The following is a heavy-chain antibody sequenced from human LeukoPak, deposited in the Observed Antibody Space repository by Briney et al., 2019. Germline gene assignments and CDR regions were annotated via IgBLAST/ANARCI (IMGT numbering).Heavy chain of an antibody. CDR3: AREGEVGVHYFDY. D-gene: IGHD1-26*01. Sequence: GESLKISCQGSGYSFTSYWNAWVRQMPGKGLEWMGIIHPGDSDTRYSPSFQGQVTFSADKSISTAYLQWSSLKASDTAMYYCAREGEVGVHYFDYWGQGTLVTVSS. CDR2: IHPGDSDT. V-gene: IGHV5-51*01. CDR1: GYSFTSYW. J-gene: IGHJ4*02.